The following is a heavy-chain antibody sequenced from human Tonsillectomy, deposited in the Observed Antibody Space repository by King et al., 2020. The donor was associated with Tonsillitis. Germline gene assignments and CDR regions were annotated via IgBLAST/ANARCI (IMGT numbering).Heavy chain of an antibody. CDR2: ISSSSSTI. D-gene: IGHD3-16*01. J-gene: IGHJ3*02. V-gene: IGHV3-48*01. CDR1: GFTFSSYS. Sequence: VQLVESGGGLVQPGGSLRLSCAASGFTFSSYSMNWVRQAPGKGLEWVSYISSSSSTIYYADSVKGRFTISRDNAKNSLYLQMNSLRAEDTAVYYCAREGVGAAYDAFDIWGQGTIVTVSS. CDR3: AREGVGAAYDAFDI.